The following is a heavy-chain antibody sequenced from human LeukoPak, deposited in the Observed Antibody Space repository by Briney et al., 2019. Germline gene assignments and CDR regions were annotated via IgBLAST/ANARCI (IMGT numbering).Heavy chain of an antibody. J-gene: IGHJ4*02. V-gene: IGHV3-23*01. Sequence: PGGSLRLSCAASGFTFSSYAMHWVRQAPGKGLEWVLVISGSGGTTYYADSVKGRFTISRDNSKNTLYLQMNSLRAEDTAVYYCAREGVNSGYDLDYWGQGTLVTVSS. CDR2: ISGSGGTT. CDR3: AREGVNSGYDLDY. D-gene: IGHD5-12*01. CDR1: GFTFSSYA.